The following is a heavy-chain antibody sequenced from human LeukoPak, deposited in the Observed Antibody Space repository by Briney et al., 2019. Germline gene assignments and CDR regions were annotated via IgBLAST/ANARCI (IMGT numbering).Heavy chain of an antibody. CDR3: ARVYGSGYDFRGAFDI. D-gene: IGHD5-12*01. CDR1: AGSISTYY. Sequence: SETLSLTCSVSAGSISTYYWTCVRQPPGKGLEWIGYIYYTGSTNYNPSLKSRVTISVDTSKNQFSLKLGSVTAADTAVYYCARVYGSGYDFRGAFDIWGQGTMVTVSS. J-gene: IGHJ3*02. CDR2: IYYTGST. V-gene: IGHV4-59*01.